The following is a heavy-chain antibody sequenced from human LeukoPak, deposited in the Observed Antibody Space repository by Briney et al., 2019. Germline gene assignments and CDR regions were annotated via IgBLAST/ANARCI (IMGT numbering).Heavy chain of an antibody. Sequence: GGSLRLPCVGSGFTFRSHAMSWVRQAPEKGLEFVSGIYENGGTTYYADSVKGRFSVSRDNSKNTLYLQMDSLRGEDTAVYYCAKDFRIGYSAHFDYWGQGALVTVSS. V-gene: IGHV3-23*01. CDR1: GFTFRSHA. D-gene: IGHD2-21*01. J-gene: IGHJ4*02. CDR2: IYENGGTT. CDR3: AKDFRIGYSAHFDY.